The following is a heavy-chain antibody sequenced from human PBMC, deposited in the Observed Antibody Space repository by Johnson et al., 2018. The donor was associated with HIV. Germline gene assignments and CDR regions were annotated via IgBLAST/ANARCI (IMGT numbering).Heavy chain of an antibody. J-gene: IGHJ3*02. Sequence: QVQLVESGGGLVKPGGSLRLSCAASGFTFSDYYMSWIRQAPGKGLEWVSYISSSGSTIYYADSVKGRFTISRVNSKNTLYLQMNSLRAEDTAVYYCATRDPTHRPGVFDIWGQGTMVTVSS. V-gene: IGHV3-11*04. CDR2: ISSSGSTI. D-gene: IGHD1-14*01. CDR3: ATRDPTHRPGVFDI. CDR1: GFTFSDYY.